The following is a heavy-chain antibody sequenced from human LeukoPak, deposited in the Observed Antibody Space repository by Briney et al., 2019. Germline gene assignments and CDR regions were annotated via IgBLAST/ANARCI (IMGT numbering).Heavy chain of an antibody. CDR2: IYYSGST. Sequence: PSETLSLTCTVSGGSISSYYWSWIRQPPGKRLEWIGYIYYSGSTNYNPSLKSRVTISVDTSKNQFSLKLSSVTAADTAVYYCARASTGTIDYWGQGTLVTVSS. CDR1: GGSISSYY. CDR3: ARASTGTIDY. V-gene: IGHV4-59*01. J-gene: IGHJ4*02. D-gene: IGHD1/OR15-1a*01.